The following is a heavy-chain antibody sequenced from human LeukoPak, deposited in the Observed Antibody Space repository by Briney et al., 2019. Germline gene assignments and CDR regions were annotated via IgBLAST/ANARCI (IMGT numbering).Heavy chain of an antibody. CDR1: GFTFTTYW. CDR3: AKDLVVVPAAILVRSYYYGMDV. CDR2: INSDGSIT. J-gene: IGHJ6*02. Sequence: PGGSLRLSCAASGFTFTTYWMHWVRQAPGKGLVWVSHINSDGSITSYADSVKGRFTISRDNAKNTLYLQMNSLRAEDTAVYYCAKDLVVVPAAILVRSYYYGMDVWGQGTTVTVSS. V-gene: IGHV3-74*01. D-gene: IGHD2-2*01.